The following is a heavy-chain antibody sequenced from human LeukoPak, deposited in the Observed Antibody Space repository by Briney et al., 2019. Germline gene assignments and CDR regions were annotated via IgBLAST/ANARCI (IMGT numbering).Heavy chain of an antibody. D-gene: IGHD3-16*01. CDR1: GFTFSSYW. Sequence: PGGSLRLSCAASGFTFSSYWMHWVRQALGKGLVWVSRINSGGSSTSYADSVKGRFTISRDNAKNTLYLQMNSLRAEDTAVYYCARDGGTPRNPPNYFDYWGQGTLVTVSS. CDR3: ARDGGTPRNPPNYFDY. V-gene: IGHV3-74*01. J-gene: IGHJ4*02. CDR2: INSGGSST.